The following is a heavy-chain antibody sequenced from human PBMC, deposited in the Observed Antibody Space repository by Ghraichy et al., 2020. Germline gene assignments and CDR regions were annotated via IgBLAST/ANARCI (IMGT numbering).Heavy chain of an antibody. J-gene: IGHJ6*02. D-gene: IGHD6-13*01. Sequence: SETLSLTCTVSGGSISSSSYYWGWIRQPPGKGLEWIGSIYYSGSTYYNPSLKSRVTISVDTSKNQFSLKLSSVTAADTAVYYCARHLRSSSWDSYYYYYGMDVWGQGTTVTVSS. V-gene: IGHV4-39*01. CDR2: IYYSGST. CDR1: GGSISSSSYY. CDR3: ARHLRSSSWDSYYYYYGMDV.